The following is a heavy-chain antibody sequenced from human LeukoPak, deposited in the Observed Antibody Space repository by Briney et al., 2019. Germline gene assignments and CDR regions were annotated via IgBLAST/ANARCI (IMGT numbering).Heavy chain of an antibody. CDR1: GGSISSSSYY. Sequence: PSETLSLTCTVSGGSISSSSYYWGWIRQPPGKGLEWIGSIYYSGSTYYNPSLKSRVTISVDTSKNQFSLKLSSVTAADTAVYYCARQIFRRTYLYSSPTSNYNWFDPWGQGTLVTVSS. J-gene: IGHJ5*02. CDR2: IYYSGST. CDR3: ARQIFRRTYLYSSPTSNYNWFDP. V-gene: IGHV4-39*01. D-gene: IGHD2-15*01.